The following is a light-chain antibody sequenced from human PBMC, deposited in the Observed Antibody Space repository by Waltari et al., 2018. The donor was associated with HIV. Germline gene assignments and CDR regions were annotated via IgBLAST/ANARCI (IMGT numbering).Light chain of an antibody. J-gene: IGKJ1*01. CDR1: QNLLHSHGNNF. CDR2: LGT. CDR3: MQSLQSPWT. Sequence: TVLTLSPVSLLVTSGEPASILCRSSQNLLHSHGNNFLEWYVQRPGQSPQRLIYLGTSRASGVPDRLSGRGSGTDFTLRFSRVAAEDVGVYYCMQSLQSPWTFGQGTQVEI. V-gene: IGKV2-28*01.